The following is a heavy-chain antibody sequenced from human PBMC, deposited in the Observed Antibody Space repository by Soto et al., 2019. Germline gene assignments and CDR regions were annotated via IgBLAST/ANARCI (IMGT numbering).Heavy chain of an antibody. D-gene: IGHD1-7*01. Sequence: QVQLVQSGAEVKKPGASVRVSCKASGYTFTSYYMHWVRQAPGQGLEWMGIVNPSVGSTSYAQKFQGRVTMTRDTSTSTVYMELSSLRSEDTAVYYCARVRLNTGTVQDNWFDPWGQGTLVTVSS. CDR1: GYTFTSYY. CDR3: ARVRLNTGTVQDNWFDP. CDR2: VNPSVGST. V-gene: IGHV1-46*01. J-gene: IGHJ5*02.